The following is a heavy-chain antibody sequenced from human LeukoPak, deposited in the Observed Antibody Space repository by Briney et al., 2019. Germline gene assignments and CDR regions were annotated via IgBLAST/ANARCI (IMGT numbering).Heavy chain of an antibody. J-gene: IGHJ4*02. CDR3: ARGIAAAGKGGY. Sequence: PSETLSLTCAVYGGSFSGYYWSWIRQPPGKGLEWIGEINHSGSTNYNPSLKSRVTISVDTSKNQFSLKLSSVTAADTAVYYCARGIAAAGKGGYWGQGTLVTVSS. CDR1: GGSFSGYY. V-gene: IGHV4-34*01. CDR2: INHSGST. D-gene: IGHD6-13*01.